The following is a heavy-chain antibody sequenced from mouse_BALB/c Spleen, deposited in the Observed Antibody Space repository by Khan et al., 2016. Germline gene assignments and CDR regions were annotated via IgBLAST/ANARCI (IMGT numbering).Heavy chain of an antibody. CDR1: GFNIKDYY. CDR3: AFYGNYFAY. J-gene: IGHJ3*01. CDR2: IDPKNGNT. V-gene: IGHV14-1*02. D-gene: IGHD2-1*01. Sequence: VRLQQSGAELVRPGALVKLSCKASGFNIKDYYMHWVKQRPEQGLEWIGWIDPKNGNTIYDPKFQGKASITADTSSNTAYLQLSSLTSEDTAVYYCAFYGNYFAYWGQGTLVTVSA.